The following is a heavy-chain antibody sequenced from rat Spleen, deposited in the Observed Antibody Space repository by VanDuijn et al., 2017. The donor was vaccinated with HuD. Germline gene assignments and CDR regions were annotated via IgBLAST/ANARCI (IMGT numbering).Heavy chain of an antibody. D-gene: IGHD4-3*01. CDR1: GYTITSGY. CDR3: ARKSIRGFDY. J-gene: IGHJ2*01. V-gene: IGHV3-4*01. CDR2: ISYSGST. Sequence: EIQLQESGPGLVKPSQSLSLTCSVTGYTITSGYDWSWIRKFPGNKMESMGYISYSGSTNYNPSHKSRVSITKETSKNQFFLQLKSVITEDTATYYCARKSIRGFDYWGQGVMVTVSS.